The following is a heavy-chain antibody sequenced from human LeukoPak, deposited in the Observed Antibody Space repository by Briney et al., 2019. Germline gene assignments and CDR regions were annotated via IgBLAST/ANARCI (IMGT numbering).Heavy chain of an antibody. CDR2: INWNGGTT. J-gene: IGHJ4*02. D-gene: IGHD3-16*02. Sequence: GGSLRLSCEASGFTFDGYGMTWVRQVPGKGLEWISSINWNGGTTSYADSVKGRFTISRDNDKNSLYLHMNSLRAEDTALYYCARGGYRQLAYFDYWGQGALVTVSS. V-gene: IGHV3-20*04. CDR3: ARGGYRQLAYFDY. CDR1: GFTFDGYG.